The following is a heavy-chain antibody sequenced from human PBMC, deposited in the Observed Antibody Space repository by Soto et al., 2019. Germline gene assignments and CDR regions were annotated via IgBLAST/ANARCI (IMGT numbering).Heavy chain of an antibody. CDR3: AHSPYSRGYSTVAY. D-gene: IGHD3-22*01. Sequence: QITLKESGPTLVKPTQTLTLTCTFSGFSLSTNDVGVGWIRQPPGEALEWLSLIYWDDDKRFSPSLKSRLTITKDTSKNQVVLTMTNMDPVDTATYYCAHSPYSRGYSTVAYWGQGITVTVSS. CDR1: GFSLSTNDVG. V-gene: IGHV2-5*02. CDR2: IYWDDDK. J-gene: IGHJ4*02.